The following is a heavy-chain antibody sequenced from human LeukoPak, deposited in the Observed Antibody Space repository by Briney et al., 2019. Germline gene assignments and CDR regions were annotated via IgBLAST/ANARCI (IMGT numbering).Heavy chain of an antibody. J-gene: IGHJ4*02. CDR3: ARGPFGMVITPHSLDY. Sequence: ASVKVSCKASGYTFTSYGISWVRQAPGQGLEWMGWISAYNGNTNYAQKFQGRVTITADESTSTAYMELSSLRSEDTAVYYCARGPFGMVITPHSLDYWGQGTLVTVSS. CDR2: ISAYNGNT. V-gene: IGHV1-18*01. CDR1: GYTFTSYG. D-gene: IGHD3-22*01.